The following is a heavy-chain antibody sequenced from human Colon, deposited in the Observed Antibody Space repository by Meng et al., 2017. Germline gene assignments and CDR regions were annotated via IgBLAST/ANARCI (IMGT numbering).Heavy chain of an antibody. CDR2: IYYSGST. CDR3: ARDYYGSGSYYNDWYFDL. V-gene: IGHV4-39*07. CDR1: GGSISSSSYY. D-gene: IGHD3-10*01. J-gene: IGHJ2*01. Sequence: QLQMQQPGPGLVKPSETLSLTCTVSGGSISSSSYYWGWIRQPPGKGLEWIGSIYYSGSTYYNPSLKSRVTISVDTSKNQFSLKLSSVTAADTAVYYCARDYYGSGSYYNDWYFDLWGRGTLVTVSS.